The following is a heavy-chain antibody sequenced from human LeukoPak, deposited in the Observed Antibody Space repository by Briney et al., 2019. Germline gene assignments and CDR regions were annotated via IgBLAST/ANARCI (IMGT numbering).Heavy chain of an antibody. CDR2: LNEDGSTA. D-gene: IGHD1-26*01. V-gene: IGHV3-74*01. Sequence: GGSLRLSCAASGFTFSLYWMHWVRQGPGKGLMWVSRLNEDGSTADYADSVKGRFTMSRDNAKGKVFLEMRGLPGEDTAIYFCVRERIYYSDLAYKERENFDPWGRGTLVTVSS. CDR3: VRERIYYSDLAYKERENFDP. CDR1: GFTFSLYW. J-gene: IGHJ5*02.